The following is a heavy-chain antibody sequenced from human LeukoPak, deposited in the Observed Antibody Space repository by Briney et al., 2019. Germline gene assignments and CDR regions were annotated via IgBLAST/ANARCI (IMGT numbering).Heavy chain of an antibody. Sequence: ASVKVSCTAFGYTFTSYGISWVRQAPGQGLEWMGWISAYNGNTNYAQKLQGGVTMTTDTSTSTAYMELRSLRSDDTAVYYCARCLDTAIPNWFDPWGQGTLVTVSS. J-gene: IGHJ5*02. CDR3: ARCLDTAIPNWFDP. V-gene: IGHV1-18*01. CDR2: ISAYNGNT. D-gene: IGHD5-18*01. CDR1: GYTFTSYG.